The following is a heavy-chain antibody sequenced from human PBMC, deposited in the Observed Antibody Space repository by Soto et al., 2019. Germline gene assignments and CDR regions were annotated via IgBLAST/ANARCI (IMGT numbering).Heavy chain of an antibody. Sequence: GESLKISCKASGYSFASYWIGWVRQMPGKGLEWMGIIYPGDSETRYSPSFQGQVTISADKSISTAYLQWSSLKASDTATYYCARRPIWFGATDTYYGLDVWGQGTTVTVS. CDR3: ARRPIWFGATDTYYGLDV. CDR2: IYPGDSET. V-gene: IGHV5-51*01. D-gene: IGHD3-10*01. J-gene: IGHJ6*02. CDR1: GYSFASYW.